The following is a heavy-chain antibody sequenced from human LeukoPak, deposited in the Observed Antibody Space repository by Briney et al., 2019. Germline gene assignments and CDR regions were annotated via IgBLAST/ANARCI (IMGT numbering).Heavy chain of an antibody. CDR2: INHSGST. D-gene: IGHD6-13*01. Sequence: PSETLSLTCAVYGGSFSGYYWSWIRQPPGKGLEWIGEINHSGSTNYNPSLKSRVTISVDTSKNQFSLKLSSVTAADTAVYYCARIPGIAAAGTVFDYWGQGTLVTVSS. CDR3: ARIPGIAAAGTVFDY. V-gene: IGHV4-34*01. CDR1: GGSFSGYY. J-gene: IGHJ4*02.